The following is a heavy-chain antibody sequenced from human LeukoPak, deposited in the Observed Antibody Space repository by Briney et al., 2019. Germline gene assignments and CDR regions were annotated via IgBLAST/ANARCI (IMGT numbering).Heavy chain of an antibody. CDR1: GFIVRSNY. V-gene: IGHV3-53*01. CDR2: IYSGGST. CDR3: ARHHPDVLRILEWLLVFDY. Sequence: PGGSLRLSCAASGFIVRSNYMSWVRQAPGKGLEWVSVIYSGGSTYYADSVKGRFTISSDNSQNTLYLQMNSLRAEDTAVYYCARHHPDVLRILEWLLVFDYWGQGTLVTVSS. J-gene: IGHJ4*02. D-gene: IGHD3-3*01.